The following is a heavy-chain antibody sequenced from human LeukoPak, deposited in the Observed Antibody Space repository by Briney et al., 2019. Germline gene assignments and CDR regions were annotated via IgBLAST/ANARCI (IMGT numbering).Heavy chain of an antibody. CDR2: IYYSGST. Sequence: SETLSLTCTVSGGSISSYYWSWIRQPPGKGLEWIGYIYYSGSTNYNPSLKSRVTISVDTSKNQFSLKLSSVTAADTAVYYCARGPLAMYYYMDVWGKGTTVTVSS. CDR3: ARGPLAMYYYMDV. CDR1: GGSISSYY. V-gene: IGHV4-59*01. J-gene: IGHJ6*03.